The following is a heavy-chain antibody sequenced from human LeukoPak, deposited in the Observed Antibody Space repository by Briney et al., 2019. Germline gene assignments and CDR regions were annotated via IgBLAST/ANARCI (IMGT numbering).Heavy chain of an antibody. D-gene: IGHD6-13*01. CDR3: ARPLSSNSYPGFDY. V-gene: IGHV3-23*01. CDR1: GFTFSSYV. CDR2: ISGSSGTT. Sequence: GGSLRLSCAASGFTFSSYVMSWVRQAPRKGLEWVSAISGSSGTTYYADSVKGRFTISRYNSKNTLHLQMNSLRAEDTAVYYCARPLSSNSYPGFDYWGQGTLVTVSS. J-gene: IGHJ4*02.